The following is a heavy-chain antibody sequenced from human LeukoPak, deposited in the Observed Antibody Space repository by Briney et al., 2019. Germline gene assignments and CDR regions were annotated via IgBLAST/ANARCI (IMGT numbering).Heavy chain of an antibody. V-gene: IGHV4-39*01. J-gene: IGHJ1*01. CDR3: ARVRPSGMAAAGTFQH. CDR2: IYYSGST. CDR1: GGSISSSSYY. D-gene: IGHD6-13*01. Sequence: SETLSLTCTVSGGSISSSSYYWGWIRQPPGKGLEWIGSIYYSGSTYYNPSLKSRVTISVDTSKNQFSLKLSSVTAADTAVYYCARVRPSGMAAAGTFQHWGQGTLVTVSS.